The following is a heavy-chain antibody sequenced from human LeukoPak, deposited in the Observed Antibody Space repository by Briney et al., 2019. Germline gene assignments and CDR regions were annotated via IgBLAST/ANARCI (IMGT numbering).Heavy chain of an antibody. J-gene: IGHJ4*02. CDR2: IYYNGST. D-gene: IGHD4-17*01. V-gene: IGHV4-39*01. CDR3: ARHLGDPNYFDY. Sequence: SETLSLPCTVSGDSLNSSSYYWGWIRQPPGKGLEWIGSIYYNGSTYYKPSLKSRDTISVDTSNNQHSPKLRSMTAADTAVYYCARHLGDPNYFDYWGQGTLVTVSS. CDR1: GDSLNSSSYY.